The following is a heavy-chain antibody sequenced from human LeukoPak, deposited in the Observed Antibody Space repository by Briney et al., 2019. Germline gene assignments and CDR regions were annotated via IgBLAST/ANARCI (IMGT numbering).Heavy chain of an antibody. Sequence: PSETLSLTCAVYGGSFSGYYWSWIRQPPGKGLEWIGEINHSGSTNYNPSLKSRVTISVDTSKNQFSLKLSSVTAADTAVYYCARGLKSGSIAARRFHMDVWGKGTTVTVSS. CDR2: INHSGST. CDR3: ARGLKSGSIAARRFHMDV. J-gene: IGHJ6*03. CDR1: GGSFSGYY. V-gene: IGHV4-34*01. D-gene: IGHD6-6*01.